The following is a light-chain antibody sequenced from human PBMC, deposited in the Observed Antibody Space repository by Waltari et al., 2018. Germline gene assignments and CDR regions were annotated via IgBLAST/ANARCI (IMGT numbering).Light chain of an antibody. V-gene: IGKV3-20*01. J-gene: IGKJ1*01. CDR1: QYVTNDY. CDR2: DAS. Sequence: EVVLTQSLGTLSLSPGERATLSCRASQYVTNDYLAWYQQKPGQAPSLLIYDASIRATGIPDRFSGSGSGTDFTLTITRLEPEDFAVYHCQQYGSLPWTFGQGTKVEMK. CDR3: QQYGSLPWT.